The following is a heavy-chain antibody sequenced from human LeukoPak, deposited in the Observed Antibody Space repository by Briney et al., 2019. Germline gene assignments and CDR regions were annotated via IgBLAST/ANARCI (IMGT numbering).Heavy chain of an antibody. D-gene: IGHD3-10*01. CDR2: IYYSGST. CDR3: ARESITMVRGVISDGMDV. J-gene: IGHJ6*04. V-gene: IGHV4-31*03. CDR1: GGSISSGGYY. Sequence: SQTLSLTCTVSGGSISSGGYYWSWIRQHPGKGLEWIGYIYYSGSTYYNPSLKSRVTISVDTSKNQFSLKLSSVTAADTAVYYCARESITMVRGVISDGMDVWVKGTTVTVSS.